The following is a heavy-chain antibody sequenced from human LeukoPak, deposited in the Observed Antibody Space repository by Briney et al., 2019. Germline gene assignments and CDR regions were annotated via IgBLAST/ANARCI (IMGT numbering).Heavy chain of an antibody. D-gene: IGHD3-3*01. CDR2: MNPNSGYT. J-gene: IGHJ4*02. CDR1: GYTFTSYD. V-gene: IGHV1-8*01. Sequence: ASVKVSCKASGYTFTSYDINWVRQATGQGLEWMGWMNPNSGYTGYAQKFQGRVTMTRNTSISTAYMELSSLRSEDTAVYYCARSPPYYDFWSGWYYFDYWGQGTLVTVSS. CDR3: ARSPPYYDFWSGWYYFDY.